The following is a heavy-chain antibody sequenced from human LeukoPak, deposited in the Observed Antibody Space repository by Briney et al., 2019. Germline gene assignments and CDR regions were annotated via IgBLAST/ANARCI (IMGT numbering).Heavy chain of an antibody. V-gene: IGHV4-34*01. J-gene: IGHJ4*02. D-gene: IGHD3-10*01. CDR2: ISHSGST. CDR3: ASSRAGTWSYFDC. CDR1: GGSFSGYY. Sequence: SETLSLTCAVYGGSFSGYYWSWIRQPPGKGLEWIGEISHSGSTNYNPSLKSRVTISVDTSKNQFSLKLSSVTAADTAVYYCASSRAGTWSYFDCWGQGTLVTVSS.